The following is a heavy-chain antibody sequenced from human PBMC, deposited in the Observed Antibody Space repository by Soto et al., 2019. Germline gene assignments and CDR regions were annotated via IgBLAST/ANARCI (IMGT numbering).Heavy chain of an antibody. CDR2: ISSNGGTT. D-gene: IGHD1-1*01. V-gene: IGHV3-64*04. Sequence: GGSLRLSCSASGFTFSSYAMHWVRQAPGKGLEYVSVISSNGGTTYYADSVKGRFTISRDNSQNSVYLQMSSLKTEDTALYYCVRTIQPGTTTYFDYWGQGTLVTVS. CDR3: VRTIQPGTTTYFDY. J-gene: IGHJ4*02. CDR1: GFTFSSYA.